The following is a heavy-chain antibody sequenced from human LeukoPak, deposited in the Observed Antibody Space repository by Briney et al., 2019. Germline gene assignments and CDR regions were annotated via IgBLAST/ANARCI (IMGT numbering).Heavy chain of an antibody. V-gene: IGHV3-30*04. CDR1: GFTFSSYA. CDR2: ISYDGSNK. D-gene: IGHD2-2*01. CDR3: ARDGQYCSSTSCYEFEGWFDP. J-gene: IGHJ5*02. Sequence: GGSLRLSCAASGFTFSSYAMHWVRLAPGKGLEWVAVISYDGSNKYYADSVKGRFTISRDNSKNTLYLQMNSLRAEDTAVYYCARDGQYCSSTSCYEFEGWFDPWGQGTLVTVSS.